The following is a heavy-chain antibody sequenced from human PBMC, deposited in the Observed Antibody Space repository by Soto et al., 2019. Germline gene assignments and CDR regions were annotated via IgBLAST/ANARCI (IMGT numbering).Heavy chain of an antibody. CDR2: IDPSDSYT. Sequence: GESLKISCKGSGYSLSTFWITWVRQMPGKGLEWMGRIDPSDSYTNYSPSFQGPVTISVDKSTSTAYLQWSSLKASDTAMYFCVRQGIPVAAAPRRYYGLDVWGQGTTVTVSS. D-gene: IGHD6-19*01. J-gene: IGHJ6*02. CDR3: VRQGIPVAAAPRRYYGLDV. V-gene: IGHV5-10-1*01. CDR1: GYSLSTFW.